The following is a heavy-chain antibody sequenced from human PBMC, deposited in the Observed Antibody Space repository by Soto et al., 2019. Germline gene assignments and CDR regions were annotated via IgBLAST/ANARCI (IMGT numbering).Heavy chain of an antibody. CDR1: GGSISSGDYY. D-gene: IGHD3-22*01. Sequence: SETLSLTCTVSGGSISSGDYYWSWIRQPPGKGLEWIGYIYYSGSTYYNPSLKSRVTISVDTSKNQFSLKLSSVTAADTAVYYCARYKLRTTMIVVVPDGMDVWGQGTTVTVSS. CDR3: ARYKLRTTMIVVVPDGMDV. J-gene: IGHJ6*02. CDR2: IYYSGST. V-gene: IGHV4-30-4*01.